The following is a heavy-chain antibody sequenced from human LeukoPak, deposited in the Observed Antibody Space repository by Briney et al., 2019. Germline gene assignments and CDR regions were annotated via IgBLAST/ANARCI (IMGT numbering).Heavy chain of an antibody. J-gene: IGHJ5*02. CDR1: GFTFSSYF. Sequence: PGGSLRLSCAASGFTFSSYFMSWVRQAPGKGLEWVANIKEDGSEKYYEDSVKRRFTISRDNAKKSLYLEMNSLRDEDTAVYYCARAPNRGDSYGTGAHNWFDPWGQGTLVTVCS. V-gene: IGHV3-7*05. D-gene: IGHD5-18*01. CDR2: IKEDGSEK. CDR3: ARAPNRGDSYGTGAHNWFDP.